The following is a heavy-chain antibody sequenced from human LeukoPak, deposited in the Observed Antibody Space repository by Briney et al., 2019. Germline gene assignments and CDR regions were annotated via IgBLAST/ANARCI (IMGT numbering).Heavy chain of an antibody. CDR3: ARAVAGVDRATYYYYGMDV. CDR1: GGSFSGYY. Sequence: SETLSLTCAVYGGSFSGYYWSWIRQPPGKGLEWIGEINHSGSTNYNPSLKSRVTISVDTSKNQFSLKLSSVTAADTAVYYCARAVAGVDRATYYYYGMDVWGQGTTVTVSS. CDR2: INHSGST. D-gene: IGHD6-19*01. J-gene: IGHJ6*02. V-gene: IGHV4-34*01.